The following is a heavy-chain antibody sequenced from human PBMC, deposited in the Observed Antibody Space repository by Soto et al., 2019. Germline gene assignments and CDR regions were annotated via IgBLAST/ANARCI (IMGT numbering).Heavy chain of an antibody. CDR3: AKKRVEGHSYWNFDL. Sequence: ELQLLESGGGLVQPGGSLRLSCAASGFPFSSYAMSWVRQAPGKGLEWVSGISGSGGTTYYAESVKGRFTISRDNSKNTLSLQLNSLRAEDTAIYYCAKKRVEGHSYWNFDLWGRGTLVTVS. J-gene: IGHJ2*01. CDR2: ISGSGGTT. V-gene: IGHV3-23*01. CDR1: GFPFSSYA.